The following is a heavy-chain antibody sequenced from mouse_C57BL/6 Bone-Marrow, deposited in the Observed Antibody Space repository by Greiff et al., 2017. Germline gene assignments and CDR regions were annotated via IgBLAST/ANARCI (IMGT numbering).Heavy chain of an antibody. CDR1: GYTFTSYW. J-gene: IGHJ1*03. V-gene: IGHV1-72*01. CDR3: ARAGGMIKAYVDV. Sequence: VQLQEPGAELVKPGASVKLSCKASGYTFTSYWMHWVKQRPGRGLEWIGRIDPNGGGTKYNEKVKSKATLTVDKPSSTAYMQLSSLTSEDAAVYYCARAGGMIKAYVDVWGTGTAVTVSA. D-gene: IGHD2-4*01. CDR2: IDPNGGGT.